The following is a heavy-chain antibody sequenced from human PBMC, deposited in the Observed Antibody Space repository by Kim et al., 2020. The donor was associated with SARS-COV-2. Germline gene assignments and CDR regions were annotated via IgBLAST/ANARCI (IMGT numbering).Heavy chain of an antibody. V-gene: IGHV7-4-1*02. CDR3: ARGDYYGMDV. Sequence: NPTYAQGFTGRFVFSLDTSVRTAYLQISSLKAEDTAVYYCARGDYYGMDVWGQGTTVTVSS. CDR2: NP. J-gene: IGHJ6*02.